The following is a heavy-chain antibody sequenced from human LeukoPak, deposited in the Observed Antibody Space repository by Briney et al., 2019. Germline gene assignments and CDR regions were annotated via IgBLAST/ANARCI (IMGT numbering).Heavy chain of an antibody. CDR1: GFTFSSYA. J-gene: IGHJ4*02. CDR3: ARDLRPQLRYLDY. CDR2: ISYDGSNK. D-gene: IGHD3-9*01. V-gene: IGHV3-30-3*01. Sequence: GGSLRLSCAASGFTFSSYAMHWVRQAPGKGLEWVAVISYDGSNKYYADSVKGRFTISRDNSKNTLYLQMNSLRAEDTAVYYCARDLRPQLRYLDYWGQGTLVTVSS.